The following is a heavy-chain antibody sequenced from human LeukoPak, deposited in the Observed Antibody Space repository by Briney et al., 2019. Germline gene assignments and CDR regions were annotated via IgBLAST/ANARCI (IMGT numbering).Heavy chain of an antibody. CDR3: ARDWRYNWNYASGRSFDY. CDR2: ISSSGSTI. D-gene: IGHD1-7*01. V-gene: IGHV3-48*03. J-gene: IGHJ4*02. CDR1: GFTFSSYE. Sequence: GGSLRLSCAASGFTFSSYEMNWVRQAPGKGLEWVSYISSSGSTIYYADSVKGRFTISRDNAKNSLYLQMNSLRAEDTAVYYCARDWRYNWNYASGRSFDYWGQGTLVTVSS.